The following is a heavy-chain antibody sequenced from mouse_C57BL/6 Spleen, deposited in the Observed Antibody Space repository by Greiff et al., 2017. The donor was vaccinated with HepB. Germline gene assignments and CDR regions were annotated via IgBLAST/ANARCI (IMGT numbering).Heavy chain of an antibody. CDR1: GFTFSSYG. D-gene: IGHD2-5*01. CDR2: ISSGGSYT. CDR3: ARPHYSNSAWFAY. J-gene: IGHJ3*01. V-gene: IGHV5-6*01. Sequence: EVKVVESGGDLVKPGGSLKLSCAASGFTFSSYGMSWVRQTPDKRLEWVATISSGGSYTYYPDSVKGRFTISRDNAKNTLYLQMSSLKSEDTAMYYCARPHYSNSAWFAYWGQGTLVTVSA.